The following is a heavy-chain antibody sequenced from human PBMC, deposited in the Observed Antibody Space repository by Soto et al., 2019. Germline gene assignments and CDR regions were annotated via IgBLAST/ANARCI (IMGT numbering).Heavy chain of an antibody. V-gene: IGHV1-18*01. Sequence: AAGKVSCKASGYTFTKSGIIWGRQAPGRGLEWLGWINSDNGNTNYAQHLQGRVTLTTDTSTSTAYMDLRSLRSEATAGYYCARDHCSTTFVVHAMYYYRMDVSAPGTTGTV. CDR2: INSDNGNT. D-gene: IGHD2-15*01. CDR1: GYTFTKSG. J-gene: IGHJ6*02. CDR3: ARDHCSTTFVVHAMYYYRMDV.